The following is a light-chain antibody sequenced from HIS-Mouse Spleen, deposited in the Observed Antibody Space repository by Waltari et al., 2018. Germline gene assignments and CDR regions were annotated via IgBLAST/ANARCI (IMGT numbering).Light chain of an antibody. CDR2: EDS. CDR3: YSTDSSGNHRV. Sequence: SYELTQPPSVSVSPGQTASITCPGDALPKKYAYLYQQKPGQAPVLVIYEDSKRPSGIPERFSGSSSGTMATLTISGAQVEDEADYYCYSTDSSGNHRVFGGGTKLTVL. J-gene: IGLJ2*01. V-gene: IGLV3-10*01. CDR1: ALPKKY.